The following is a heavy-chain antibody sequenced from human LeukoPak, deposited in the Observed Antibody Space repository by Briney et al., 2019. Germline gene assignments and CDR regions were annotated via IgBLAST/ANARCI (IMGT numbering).Heavy chain of an antibody. Sequence: GGTLRLYCAASGFTFSAYSMNWVRQAPGNGRERGSTISSSCSYIYYADSVKGRFTIPRDNAKNSLYLQMNSLRAEDTAVYYCARDRCSYSGCDDAFDIWGQRTMVTVST. D-gene: IGHD2-8*01. J-gene: IGHJ3*02. CDR3: ARDRCSYSGCDDAFDI. CDR1: GFTFSAYS. CDR2: ISSSCSYI. V-gene: IGHV3-21*01.